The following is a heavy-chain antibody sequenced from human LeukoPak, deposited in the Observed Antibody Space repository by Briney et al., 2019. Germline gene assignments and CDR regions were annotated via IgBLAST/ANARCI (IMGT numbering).Heavy chain of an antibody. CDR1: RYTFTSYD. J-gene: IGHJ6*03. D-gene: IGHD5-24*01. CDR3: ARVQMATIFYYYYYMDV. Sequence: ASVKVSCKASRYTFTSYDINWVRQATGQGLEWMGWMNPNSGNTGYAQKFQGRVTITRNTSISTAYMELSSLRSEDTAVYYCARVQMATIFYYYYYMDVWGKGTTVTVSS. CDR2: MNPNSGNT. V-gene: IGHV1-8*03.